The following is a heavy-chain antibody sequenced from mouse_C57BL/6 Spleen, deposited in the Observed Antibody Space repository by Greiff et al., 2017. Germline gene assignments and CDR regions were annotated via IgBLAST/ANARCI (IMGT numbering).Heavy chain of an antibody. CDR2: IAPEDGDT. D-gene: IGHD1-1*01. Sequence: VHVKQSGAELVRPGASVKLSCTASGFNIKDYYMHWVKPRPEQGLEWIGRIAPEDGDTEYAPKFQGKATMTADTSSNTAYLQLSSLTSEDTAVYYCTTSYYGSSYFDYWGKGTTLTVSS. CDR3: TTSYYGSSYFDY. CDR1: GFNIKDYY. V-gene: IGHV14-1*01. J-gene: IGHJ2*01.